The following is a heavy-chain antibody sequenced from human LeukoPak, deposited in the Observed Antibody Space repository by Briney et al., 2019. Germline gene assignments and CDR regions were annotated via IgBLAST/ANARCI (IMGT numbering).Heavy chain of an antibody. J-gene: IGHJ6*03. CDR2: INHSGST. CDR3: VRDWEFSYGHMDV. V-gene: IGHV4-34*01. D-gene: IGHD5-18*01. Sequence: PSETLSLTCAVYGGSFSGYYWSWIRQPPGKGLEWIGEINHSGSTNYNPSLKSRVTISVDTSKNQFSLKLSSVTAADTAVYYCVRDWEFSYGHMDVWGKGTTVTVSS. CDR1: GGSFSGYY.